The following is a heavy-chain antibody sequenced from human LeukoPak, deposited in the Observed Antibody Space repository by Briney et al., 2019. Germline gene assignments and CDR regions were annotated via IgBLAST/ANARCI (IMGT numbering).Heavy chain of an antibody. D-gene: IGHD3-9*01. V-gene: IGHV4-39*07. J-gene: IGHJ4*02. CDR2: IYYSGST. CDR3: ARTDILTGYYL. Sequence: SETLSLTCTVSGGSISRSSYYWGWIRQPPGKGLEWIGSIYYSGSTYYNPSLKSRVTISVDTSKNQFSLKLSSVTAADTAVYYCARTDILTGYYLGGQGTLVTVSS. CDR1: GGSISRSSYY.